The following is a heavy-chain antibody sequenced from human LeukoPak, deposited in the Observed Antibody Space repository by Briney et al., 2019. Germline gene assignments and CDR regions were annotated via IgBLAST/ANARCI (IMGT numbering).Heavy chain of an antibody. D-gene: IGHD3-3*01. CDR3: ARTYYDFWSGYYGY. CDR1: GFTFSSYA. Sequence: EGSLRLSCAASGFTFSSYAMHWVRQAPGKGLEWVAVISYDGGNKYYADSVKGRFTISRDNSKNTLYLQMNSLRAEDTAVYYCARTYYDFWSGYYGYWGQGTLVTVSS. CDR2: ISYDGGNK. J-gene: IGHJ4*02. V-gene: IGHV3-30-3*01.